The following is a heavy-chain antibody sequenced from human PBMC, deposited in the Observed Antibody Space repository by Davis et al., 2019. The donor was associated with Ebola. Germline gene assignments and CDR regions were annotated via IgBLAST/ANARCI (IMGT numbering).Heavy chain of an antibody. Sequence: MPSETLSLTCTVSGGSISSSSYYWGWIRQPPGKGLEWIGYIYYSGSTNYNPSLKSRVTISVDTSKNQFSLKLSSVTAADTAVYYCARGSAYYYGSGSYRGYGMDVWGQGTTVTVSS. CDR3: ARGSAYYYGSGSYRGYGMDV. J-gene: IGHJ6*02. CDR2: IYYSGST. CDR1: GGSISSSSYY. V-gene: IGHV4-61*05. D-gene: IGHD3-10*01.